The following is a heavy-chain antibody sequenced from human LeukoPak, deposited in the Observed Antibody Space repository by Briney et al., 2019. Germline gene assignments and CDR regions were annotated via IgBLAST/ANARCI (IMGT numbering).Heavy chain of an antibody. CDR1: GFSFDTYT. CDR3: ARGSYSGSWFEKYFFDS. V-gene: IGHV3-21*01. J-gene: IGHJ4*02. D-gene: IGHD6-13*01. CDR2: ISGSGLYI. Sequence: GGSLRLSCAASGFSFDTYTMNWVRQAPGRGLEWVSSISGSGLYIFYADSVKGRSTISRDNAKNSLYLHMNSLRAEDTSLYFCARGSYSGSWFEKYFFDSWGQGTLVTVSA.